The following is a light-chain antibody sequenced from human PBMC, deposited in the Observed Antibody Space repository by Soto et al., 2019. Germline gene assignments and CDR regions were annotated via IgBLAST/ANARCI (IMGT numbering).Light chain of an antibody. CDR3: QQYNNWPPIT. Sequence: EIVMTQSPATLSVSPGERATLSCRASQSVKINLAWYQQKPGQAPRLLIYGAFTRATGIPARFSGSGSGTEFXXTIXXLQSEDFAVXYCQQYNNWPPITFGQGTRVEIK. CDR1: QSVKIN. V-gene: IGKV3-15*01. CDR2: GAF. J-gene: IGKJ5*01.